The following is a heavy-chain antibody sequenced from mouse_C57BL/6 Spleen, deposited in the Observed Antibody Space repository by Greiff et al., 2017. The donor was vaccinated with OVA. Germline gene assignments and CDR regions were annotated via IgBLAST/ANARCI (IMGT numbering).Heavy chain of an antibody. J-gene: IGHJ1*03. Sequence: EVKLQQSGPELVKPGASVKISCKASGYTFTDYYMNWVKQSHGKSLEWIGDINPNNGGTSYNQKFKGKATLTVDKSSSTAYIELRSLTSEDSAVYYCARYGSSWYFDVWGTGTTVTVSS. CDR3: ARYGSSWYFDV. D-gene: IGHD1-1*01. V-gene: IGHV1-26*01. CDR2: INPNNGGT. CDR1: GYTFTDYY.